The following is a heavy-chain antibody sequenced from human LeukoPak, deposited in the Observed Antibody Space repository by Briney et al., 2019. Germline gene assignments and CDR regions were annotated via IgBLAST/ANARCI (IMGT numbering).Heavy chain of an antibody. V-gene: IGHV3-23*01. D-gene: IGHD3-22*01. J-gene: IGHJ4*02. Sequence: PGGSLRLSCAASGFTFSSYAMSWVRQAPGKGLKWVSAISGSGGSTYYADSVKGRFTISRDNAKNSLYLQMNSLRAEDTAVYYCARDLYRIVVVPHYFDYWGQGTLVTVSS. CDR3: ARDLYRIVVVPHYFDY. CDR2: ISGSGGST. CDR1: GFTFSSYA.